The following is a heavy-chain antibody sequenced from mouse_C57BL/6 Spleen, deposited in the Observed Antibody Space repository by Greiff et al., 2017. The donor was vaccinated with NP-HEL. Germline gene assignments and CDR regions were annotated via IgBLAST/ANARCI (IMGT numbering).Heavy chain of an antibody. CDR2: IDPSDSYT. D-gene: IGHD2-13*01. CDR1: GYTFTSYC. CDR3: ARRALYYGDYGGYVDY. J-gene: IGHJ2*01. Sequence: QVQLQQPGAELVMPGASVKLSCKASGYTFTSYCMHWVKQRPGQGLEWIGEIDPSDSYTNYNQKLKGKSTLTVDKSSSTEYMQLSSLTSADSAVYYCARRALYYGDYGGYVDYWGQGTTLTVSS. V-gene: IGHV1-69*01.